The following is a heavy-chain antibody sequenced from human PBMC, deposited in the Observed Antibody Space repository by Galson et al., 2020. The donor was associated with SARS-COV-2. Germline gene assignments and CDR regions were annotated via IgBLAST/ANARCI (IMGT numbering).Heavy chain of an antibody. CDR1: GDSVSSNSAA. V-gene: IGHV6-1*01. J-gene: IGHJ5*02. D-gene: IGHD2-8*02. CDR2: TYYSRSKWYY. CDR3: GRDGGVRVFDP. Sequence: SQTLSLTCAISGDSVSSNSAAWNWIRQSPSSGLEWLGRTYYSRSKWYYAYAVSVRSRISINADTSTNQVSLQLNSVTPDDTAVYFCGRDGGVRVFDPWGQGTLVTVSS.